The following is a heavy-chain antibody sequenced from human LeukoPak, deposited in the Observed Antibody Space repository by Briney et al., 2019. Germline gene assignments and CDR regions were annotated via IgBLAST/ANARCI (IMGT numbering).Heavy chain of an antibody. D-gene: IGHD6-13*01. J-gene: IGHJ5*02. CDR3: ARDGVGSSSWTPNWFDP. Sequence: GGSLRLSCAASGFTFSSYEMNWVRQAPGKGLEWVSYISCSGSTIYYADSVKGRFTISRDNAKNSLYLQMNSLRAEDTAVYYCARDGVGSSSWTPNWFDPWGQGTLVTVSS. CDR2: ISCSGSTI. CDR1: GFTFSSYE. V-gene: IGHV3-48*03.